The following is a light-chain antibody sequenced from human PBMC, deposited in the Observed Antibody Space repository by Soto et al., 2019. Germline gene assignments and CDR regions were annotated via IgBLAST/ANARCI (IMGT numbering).Light chain of an antibody. CDR1: QSVSSNY. CDR3: QQYGNSAFT. Sequence: EIVLTQSPGTLSLSPGERATLSCRASQSVSSNYLAWYQQKHGQAPRLLIYGASSRATGIPDRFSGSASGTDFTLTISRLEPEDFGVYYCQQYGNSAFTFGPGTKVDI. CDR2: GAS. V-gene: IGKV3-20*01. J-gene: IGKJ3*01.